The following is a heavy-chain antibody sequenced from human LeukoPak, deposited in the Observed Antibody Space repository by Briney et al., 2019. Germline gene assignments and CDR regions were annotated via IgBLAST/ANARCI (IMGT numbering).Heavy chain of an antibody. V-gene: IGHV3-30*04. D-gene: IGHD3-16*01. Sequence: QPGGSLRLSCEASGFTLNSYIMHWVRQAPGKGLEWVALISFDGRDKQYADSVKGRFTISKDNSKNTLYLQMNSLSGDDTSMYFRARAYGGLIDYWGQGTLVTVSS. CDR3: ARAYGGLIDY. CDR2: ISFDGRDK. J-gene: IGHJ4*02. CDR1: GFTLNSYI.